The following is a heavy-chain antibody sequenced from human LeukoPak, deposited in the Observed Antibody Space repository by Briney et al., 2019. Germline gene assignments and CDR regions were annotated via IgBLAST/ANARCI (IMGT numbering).Heavy chain of an antibody. Sequence: SETLSLTCAVYGGSFSGYYWSWIRQPPGKGLEWIGEINHSGSTNYNPSLKSRVTISVDTSKNQFSLKLSSGTAADTAVYYCASKEGVPDNWFDPWGQGTLVTVSS. CDR2: INHSGST. CDR3: ASKEGVPDNWFDP. J-gene: IGHJ5*02. V-gene: IGHV4-34*01. D-gene: IGHD3-10*01. CDR1: GGSFSGYY.